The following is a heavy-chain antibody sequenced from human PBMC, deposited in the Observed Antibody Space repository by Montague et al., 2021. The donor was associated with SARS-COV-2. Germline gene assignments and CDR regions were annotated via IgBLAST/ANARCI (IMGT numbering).Heavy chain of an antibody. CDR2: ISYDGSIK. D-gene: IGHD6-19*01. Sequence: SLRLSCAASGFSFNNYGMHWVRQAPGKGLEWVAIISYDGSIKYYADSVKGRFTISRDYSKNTLYLQMNSLRPEDTAVYYCVRAAIIKSCIRVAGTFVYWGQGTLVTVSS. V-gene: IGHV3-30*03. CDR1: GFSFNNYG. CDR3: VRAAIIKSCIRVAGTFVY. J-gene: IGHJ4*02.